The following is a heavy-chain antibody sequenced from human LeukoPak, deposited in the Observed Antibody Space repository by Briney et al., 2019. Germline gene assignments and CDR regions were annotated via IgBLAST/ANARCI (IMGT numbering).Heavy chain of an antibody. V-gene: IGHV1-46*01. D-gene: IGHD2-2*01. CDR1: GYRFTSYD. CDR3: ARDGPTAAAFDY. J-gene: IGHJ4*02. CDR2: INPSGGST. Sequence: ASVKVSCKASGYRFTSYDMHWVRQAPGQGLEWMGIINPSGGSTSYAQRFQGRVAMTRDTSTTTVYMEVNSLTSEDTAVYFCARDGPTAAAFDYWGQGTLVIVSS.